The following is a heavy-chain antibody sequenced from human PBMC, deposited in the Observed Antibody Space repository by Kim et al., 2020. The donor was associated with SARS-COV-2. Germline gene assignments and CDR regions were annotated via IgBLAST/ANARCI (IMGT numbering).Heavy chain of an antibody. Sequence: GGSLRLSCAASGFTFSSYSMNWVRQAPGKGLEWVSYISSSSSTIYYADSVKGRFTISRDNAKNSLYLQMNSLRDEDTAVYYCARGGRRALLTGYYSVDYWGQGTLVTVSS. CDR1: GFTFSSYS. CDR2: ISSSSSTI. V-gene: IGHV3-48*02. D-gene: IGHD3-9*01. CDR3: ARGGRRALLTGYYSVDY. J-gene: IGHJ4*02.